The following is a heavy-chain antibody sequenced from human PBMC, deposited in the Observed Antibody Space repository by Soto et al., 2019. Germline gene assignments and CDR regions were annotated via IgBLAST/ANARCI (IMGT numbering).Heavy chain of an antibody. CDR1: GFTFSSYA. D-gene: IGHD1-1*01. CDR2: ISGSGGGT. J-gene: IGHJ4*02. Sequence: GSLRLPCAASGFTFSSYAMSWVRQAPGKGLEWVSSISGSGGGTYYADSVKGRFTFSRDNSKNTLYLQMNSLRAEDTAVYYCAKFGMATTKRSPPYYIDYWGQGALVTVSS. V-gene: IGHV3-23*01. CDR3: AKFGMATTKRSPPYYIDY.